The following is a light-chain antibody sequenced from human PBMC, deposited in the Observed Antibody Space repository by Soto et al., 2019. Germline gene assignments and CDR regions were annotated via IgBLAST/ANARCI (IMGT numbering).Light chain of an antibody. CDR2: EVT. J-gene: IGLJ1*01. CDR3: SSQTSGSTRV. Sequence: QSALTQPASVSGSPGQSIAISCTGTSSDVGGYDYVSWYQQHPDKAPKLMIYEVTKRPSGVSNRFSGSKSGNTASLTISGLQPEDEADYYCSSQTSGSTRVFGSGTKVT. CDR1: SSDVGGYDY. V-gene: IGLV2-14*01.